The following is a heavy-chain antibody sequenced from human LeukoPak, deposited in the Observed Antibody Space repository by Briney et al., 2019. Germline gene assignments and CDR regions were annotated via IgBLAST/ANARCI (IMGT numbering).Heavy chain of an antibody. J-gene: IGHJ4*02. Sequence: HPEGSLRLSCAASGFTFSSYAMSWVRQAPGKGLEWVSAISGSGGSTYYADSVKGRFTISRDNSKNTLYLQMNSLRAEDTAVYYCANGDSSGYPSHFDYWGQGTLVTVSS. CDR2: ISGSGGST. CDR3: ANGDSSGYPSHFDY. V-gene: IGHV3-23*01. CDR1: GFTFSSYA. D-gene: IGHD3-22*01.